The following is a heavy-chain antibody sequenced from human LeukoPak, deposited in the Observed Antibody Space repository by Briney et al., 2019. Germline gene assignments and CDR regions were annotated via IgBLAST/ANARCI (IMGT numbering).Heavy chain of an antibody. CDR2: IYYSGST. D-gene: IGHD3-10*01. Sequence: SETLSLTCTVSGGSISSYYWSWIRQPPGKGLEWIGYIYYSGSTNYNPSLKSRVTISVDASKNQFSLKLSSVTAADTAVYYCARLYGSGSYYIDYWGQGTLVPVSS. J-gene: IGHJ4*02. V-gene: IGHV4-59*01. CDR1: GGSISSYY. CDR3: ARLYGSGSYYIDY.